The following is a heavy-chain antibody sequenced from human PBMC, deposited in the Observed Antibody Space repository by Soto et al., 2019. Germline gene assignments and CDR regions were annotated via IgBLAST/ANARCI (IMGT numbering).Heavy chain of an antibody. CDR3: ARWYYDFWSGFFTHYFDP. CDR1: GGSLSPYY. CDR2: INHCGTT. Sequence: SETLSLTCGVYGGSLSPYYWSWIRQTPGKGLEWIAEINHCGTTNYNPSLESRVTISIDTSKNQFSLKLTSVTAADTAVYYCARWYYDFWSGFFTHYFDPWGQGTQVTVSS. J-gene: IGHJ5*02. D-gene: IGHD3-3*01. V-gene: IGHV4-34*01.